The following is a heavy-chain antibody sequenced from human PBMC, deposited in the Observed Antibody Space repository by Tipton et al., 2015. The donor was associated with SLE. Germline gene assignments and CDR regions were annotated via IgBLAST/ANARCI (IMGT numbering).Heavy chain of an antibody. J-gene: IGHJ4*02. Sequence: SLRLSCAASGFTFSSYEMNWVRQAPGKGLEWVSYISSSGSTIYYADSVKGRFTISRDNSKNTLYLQMNSLRAEDTAVYYCARHDGGIAARRPYFDYWGQGTLVTVSS. V-gene: IGHV3-48*03. CDR2: ISSSGSTI. CDR3: ARHDGGIAARRPYFDY. CDR1: GFTFSSYE. D-gene: IGHD6-6*01.